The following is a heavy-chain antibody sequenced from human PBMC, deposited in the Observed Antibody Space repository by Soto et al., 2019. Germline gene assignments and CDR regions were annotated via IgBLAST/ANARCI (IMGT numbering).Heavy chain of an antibody. D-gene: IGHD5-18*01. Sequence: SETLSLTCAVSGGSISSGGYSFICIRQPPGKGLESIGYIYHSGSTYYNPSLKSRVTISVDRSKNQFSLKLSSVTAADTAVYYCARGAAMVVFDFWGQGTLVTVSS. CDR3: ARGAAMVVFDF. CDR1: GGSISSGGYS. J-gene: IGHJ4*02. V-gene: IGHV4-30-2*01. CDR2: IYHSGST.